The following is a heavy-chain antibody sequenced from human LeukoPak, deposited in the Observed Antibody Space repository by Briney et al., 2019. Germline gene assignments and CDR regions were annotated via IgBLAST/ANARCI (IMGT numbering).Heavy chain of an antibody. CDR3: ARDPVGSNWFDP. CDR1: GGSISGYY. CDR2: IYYSGST. D-gene: IGHD3-10*01. Sequence: PSETLSLTCTVSGGSISGYYWSWLRQPPGKGLEWVGYIYYSGSTNFNPSLKSRVTISADTSKNQFSLKLTSVTAADTAVYYCARDPVGSNWFDPWGQGTLATVSS. V-gene: IGHV4-59*01. J-gene: IGHJ5*02.